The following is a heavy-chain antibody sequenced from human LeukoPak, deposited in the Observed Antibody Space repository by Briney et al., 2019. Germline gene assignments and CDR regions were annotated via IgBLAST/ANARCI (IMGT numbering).Heavy chain of an antibody. CDR2: ISSSSSYI. CDR3: ARVVYYDSSGYYDEYYYMDG. Sequence: GGSLRLSCAASGCTFSSYSMNWVRQAPGKGLEWVSSISSSSSYIYYADSVKGRFTISRDNAKNSLYLQMNSLRAEDTAVYYCARVVYYDSSGYYDEYYYMDGWGKGTTVTVS. CDR1: GCTFSSYS. J-gene: IGHJ6*03. V-gene: IGHV3-21*01. D-gene: IGHD3-22*01.